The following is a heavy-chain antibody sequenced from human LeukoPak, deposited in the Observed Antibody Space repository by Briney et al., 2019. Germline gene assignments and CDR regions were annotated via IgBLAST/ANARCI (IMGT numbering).Heavy chain of an antibody. V-gene: IGHV1-69*13. CDR1: GCTFSSYA. CDR2: IIPIFGTA. D-gene: IGHD5-12*01. J-gene: IGHJ4*02. Sequence: SVKVSCKASGCTFSSYAISWVRQAPGQGLEWMGGIIPIFGTANYAQKFQGRVTITADESTSTAYMELSSLRSEDTAVYYCARDLVGYSGYGEGYWGQGTLVTVSS. CDR3: ARDLVGYSGYGEGY.